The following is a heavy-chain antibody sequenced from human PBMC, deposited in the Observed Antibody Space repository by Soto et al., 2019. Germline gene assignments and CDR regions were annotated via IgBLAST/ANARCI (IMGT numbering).Heavy chain of an antibody. CDR1: GYTFTSYD. Sequence: QVQLVQSGAEVKKPGASVKVSCKASGYTFTSYDINWVRQATGQGLEWMGWMNPNSGNTGYAQKFQGRVTMTRNTSMSPAYMELSSLSSEDTAVYYCARCGFYCSGGSCSYDYWGQGTLVTVSS. CDR2: MNPNSGNT. CDR3: ARCGFYCSGGSCSYDY. J-gene: IGHJ4*02. D-gene: IGHD2-15*01. V-gene: IGHV1-8*01.